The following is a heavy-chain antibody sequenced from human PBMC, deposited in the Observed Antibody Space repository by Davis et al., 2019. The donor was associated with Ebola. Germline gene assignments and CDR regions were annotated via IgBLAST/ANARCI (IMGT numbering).Heavy chain of an antibody. CDR2: MYYHGST. Sequence: MPSETLSLTCLVSGGPITSSSYFWGWIRQPPGKGLEWIGTMYYHGSTYYNPSLKSRVTISVDTSKNQFSLKLSSVTAADTAVYYCVRETMNGRPWDAFDIWGQGTLVSVSS. CDR3: VRETMNGRPWDAFDI. CDR1: GGPITSSSYF. D-gene: IGHD1-1*01. V-gene: IGHV4-39*07. J-gene: IGHJ3*02.